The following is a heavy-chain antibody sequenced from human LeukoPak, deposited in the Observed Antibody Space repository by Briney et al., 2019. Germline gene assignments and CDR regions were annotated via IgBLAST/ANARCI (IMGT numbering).Heavy chain of an antibody. V-gene: IGHV3-30*03. CDR2: ISYDGSNK. Sequence: GGSLRLSCAASGFTFSSYSMNWVRQAPGKGLEWVAVISYDGSNKYYADSVKGRFTISRDNSKNTLYLQMNSLRAEDTAAYYCARVPTVAKRTWDYWGQGTLVTVSS. D-gene: IGHD6-19*01. J-gene: IGHJ4*02. CDR3: ARVPTVAKRTWDY. CDR1: GFTFSSYS.